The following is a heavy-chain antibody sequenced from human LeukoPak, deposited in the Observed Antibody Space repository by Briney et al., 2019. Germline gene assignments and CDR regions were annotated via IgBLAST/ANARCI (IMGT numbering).Heavy chain of an antibody. J-gene: IGHJ6*02. CDR2: ISDYNGNT. CDR3: ARVVRSDSFDYDYYYAMDV. V-gene: IGHV1-18*01. D-gene: IGHD2-8*01. CDR1: GFTFIRYS. Sequence: ASVKVSCKASGFTFIRYSITWVRQAPGKGHEWMGWISDYNGNTNYAQKYQGRVTMTTDTSTRTAYMELRSLRSDDTAVYYCARVVRSDSFDYDYYYAMDVWGQGTTVTVSS.